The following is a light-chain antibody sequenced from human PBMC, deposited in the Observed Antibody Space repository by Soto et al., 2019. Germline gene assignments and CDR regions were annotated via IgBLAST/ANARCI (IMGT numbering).Light chain of an antibody. CDR2: EVS. J-gene: IGLJ2*01. V-gene: IGLV2-8*01. Sequence: QSVLTQPPSASGSLGQSVTISCTGTSSDVGGYNYVSWYQQHPGKAPKFMIYEVSKRPSGVPDRFSGSKSGNTASLTVSGLQAEDEADYYCSSYAGSNNGVFGGGTQLTVL. CDR3: SSYAGSNNGV. CDR1: SSDVGGYNY.